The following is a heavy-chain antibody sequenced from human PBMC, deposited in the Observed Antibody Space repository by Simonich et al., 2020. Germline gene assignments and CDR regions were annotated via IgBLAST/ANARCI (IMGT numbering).Heavy chain of an antibody. CDR1: GYTFTSYG. CDR2: TNAYNGNT. J-gene: IGHJ4*02. Sequence: QVQLVQSGAEVKKPGASVKVSCKASGYTFTSYGISWGRQAPGQGLEGMGWTNAYNGNTNYAQKLQGRVTMTTDTSTSTAYMELRSLRSDDTAVYYCARASRGTWWYYYFDYWGQGTLVTVSS. D-gene: IGHD2-15*01. CDR3: ARASRGTWWYYYFDY. V-gene: IGHV1-18*01.